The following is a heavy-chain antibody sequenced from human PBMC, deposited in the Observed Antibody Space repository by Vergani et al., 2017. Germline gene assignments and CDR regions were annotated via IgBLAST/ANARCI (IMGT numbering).Heavy chain of an antibody. J-gene: IGHJ6*03. CDR2: ISSSSNYI. D-gene: IGHD1-26*01. Sequence: EVKLVESGGGLVKPGGSLRLSCSASGFTFSSYCMNWVRQAPGKGLEWVSSISSSSNYIDYADSLKGRFTISRYNAKNSLYIQMSSLRADDTAFYTWARDQGAGIVDYYYCYMDGWSKATTVTVSS. V-gene: IGHV3-21*01. CDR3: ARDQGAGIVDYYYCYMDG. CDR1: GFTFSSYC.